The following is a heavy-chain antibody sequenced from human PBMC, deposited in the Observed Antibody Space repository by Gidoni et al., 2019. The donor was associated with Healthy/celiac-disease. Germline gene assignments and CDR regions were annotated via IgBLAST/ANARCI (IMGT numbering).Heavy chain of an antibody. CDR1: GGTFSSYA. CDR2: IIPIFGTA. V-gene: IGHV1-69*01. J-gene: IGHJ6*02. CDR3: ARREDTAMGLYYYGMDV. D-gene: IGHD5-18*01. Sequence: QVQLVQSGAEVKKPGSSVKVSCKASGGTFSSYAISWVRQAPGQGLEWMGGIIPIFGTANYAQKFQGRVTITADESTSTAYMELSSLRSEDTAVYYCARREDTAMGLYYYGMDVWGQGTTVTVSS.